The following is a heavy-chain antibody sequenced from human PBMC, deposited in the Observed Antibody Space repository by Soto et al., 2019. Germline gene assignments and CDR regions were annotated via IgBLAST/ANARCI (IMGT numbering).Heavy chain of an antibody. J-gene: IGHJ4*02. CDR3: AREGIVATIPFDY. CDR1: GFTFSSDS. D-gene: IGHD5-12*01. CDR2: ISSSSSYI. V-gene: IGHV3-21*01. Sequence: GGSLRLFCGASGFTFSSDSMNWVRQAPGKGLEWVSSISSSSSYIYYADSVKGRFTISRDNAKNSLYLQMNSLRAEDTAVYYCAREGIVATIPFDYWGQGTLVTVSS.